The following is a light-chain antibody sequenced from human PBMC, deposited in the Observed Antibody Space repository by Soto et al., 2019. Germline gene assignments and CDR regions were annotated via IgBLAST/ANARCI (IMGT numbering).Light chain of an antibody. Sequence: QSVLTQPASVSGSPGQSITISCTGTSSDVGSYNLGSWYQQHPGKAPKLMIYEGSKRPSGVSNRFSGSKSGNTASLTISGLQAEDEADYYCCSYAGSSTLAVFGGGTKLTVL. CDR1: SSDVGSYNL. V-gene: IGLV2-23*01. J-gene: IGLJ2*01. CDR2: EGS. CDR3: CSYAGSSTLAV.